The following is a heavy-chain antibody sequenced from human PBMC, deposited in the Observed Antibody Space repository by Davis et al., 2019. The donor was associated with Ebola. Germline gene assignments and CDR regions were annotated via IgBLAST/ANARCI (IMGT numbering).Heavy chain of an antibody. D-gene: IGHD3-22*01. J-gene: IGHJ3*02. Sequence: SVKVSCKASGYIFTTYAMHWVRQAPGQGLEWMGGIIPIFGTANYAQKFQGRVTITADESTSTAYMELSSLRSEDTAVYYCARHDSSGYDAFDIWGQGTMVTVSS. V-gene: IGHV1-69*13. CDR2: IIPIFGTA. CDR3: ARHDSSGYDAFDI. CDR1: GYIFTTYA.